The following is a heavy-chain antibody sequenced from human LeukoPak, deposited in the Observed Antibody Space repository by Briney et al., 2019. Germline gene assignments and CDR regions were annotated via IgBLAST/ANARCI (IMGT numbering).Heavy chain of an antibody. D-gene: IGHD1-26*01. CDR2: INHSGST. Sequence: PSETLSLTCAVYGGSFSGYYWSWIRQPPGKGLEWIGEINHSGSTNYNPSLKSRVTISVDTSKNQFSLKLSSVTAADTAVYYCARGFVATTTHYYYYGMDVWGQGTTVTVSS. J-gene: IGHJ6*02. CDR1: GGSFSGYY. V-gene: IGHV4-34*01. CDR3: ARGFVATTTHYYYYGMDV.